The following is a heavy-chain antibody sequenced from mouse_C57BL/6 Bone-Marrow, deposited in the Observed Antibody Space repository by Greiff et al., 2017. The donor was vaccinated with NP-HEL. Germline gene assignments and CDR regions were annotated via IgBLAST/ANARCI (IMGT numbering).Heavy chain of an antibody. Sequence: EVKLMESGGGLVQPGESLKLSCESNEYAFPSHDMSWVRKTPGKRLELVGAINSDGGSTYYPDTMERRFIISRDNTKKTLYLQMSSLRSEDTALYYGARHRGYGSSPWFAYWGQGTLVTVSA. V-gene: IGHV5-2*01. CDR1: EYAFPSHD. CDR2: INSDGGST. J-gene: IGHJ3*01. D-gene: IGHD1-1*01. CDR3: ARHRGYGSSPWFAY.